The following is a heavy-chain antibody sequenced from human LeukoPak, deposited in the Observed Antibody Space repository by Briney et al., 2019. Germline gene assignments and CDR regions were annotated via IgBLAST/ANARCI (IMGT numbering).Heavy chain of an antibody. V-gene: IGHV3-53*01. J-gene: IGHJ4*02. CDR3: AREVISIPSYFDS. D-gene: IGHD2-21*01. CDR2: FYRGDTT. CDR1: GFTVSSSY. Sequence: GGSLRLSCAASGFTVSSSYMTWVRQAPGKGLEWVSFFYRGDTTYYAESVRGRFTISRDNSKNTLYLLMNSLISEDTAVYYCAREVISIPSYFDSWGQGTLVTVSS.